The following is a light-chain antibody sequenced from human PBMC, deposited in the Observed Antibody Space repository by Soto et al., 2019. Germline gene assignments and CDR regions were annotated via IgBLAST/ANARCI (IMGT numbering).Light chain of an antibody. V-gene: IGKV3-15*01. CDR3: QQGHNWPLT. CDR1: QSISTE. Sequence: EIVMTQSPATLSVSPGERATLSCRASQSISTELAWYQQKPGQPPRLLIYSASTRATGVPARFPGSGSGSKFTLTISGLQSEDFAVYYCQQGHNWPLTFGQGTRLEI. CDR2: SAS. J-gene: IGKJ2*01.